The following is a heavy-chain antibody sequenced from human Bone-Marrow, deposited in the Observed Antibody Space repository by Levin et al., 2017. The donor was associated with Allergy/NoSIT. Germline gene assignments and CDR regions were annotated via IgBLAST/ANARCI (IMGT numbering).Heavy chain of an antibody. CDR1: GFTFSNYW. V-gene: IGHV3-7*04. CDR3: MRDSGQHSVDY. D-gene: IGHD6-13*01. Sequence: PGESLKISCAASGFTFSNYWMTWVRQPPGKGLEWVALINRDGSGKYYVDSVKGRFTISRDNARNSLFLQMSSLRAEDTALYYCMRDSGQHSVDYWGQGTQVSVSS. J-gene: IGHJ4*02. CDR2: INRDGSGK.